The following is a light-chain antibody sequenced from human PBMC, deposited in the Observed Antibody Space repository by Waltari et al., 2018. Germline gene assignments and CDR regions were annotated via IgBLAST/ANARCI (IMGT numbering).Light chain of an antibody. V-gene: IGKV1-39*01. CDR2: AVS. CDR1: QGISSY. J-gene: IGKJ2*01. Sequence: IQMTQSPSSLSASKGDRVNITCRASQGISSYLNWYQQKPGDAPKLLIYAVSHLESGVPSRFSGRGTGTEFTLTISSLQPEDSGTYYCQQSYSNVLYTFGQGTKLEIK. CDR3: QQSYSNVLYT.